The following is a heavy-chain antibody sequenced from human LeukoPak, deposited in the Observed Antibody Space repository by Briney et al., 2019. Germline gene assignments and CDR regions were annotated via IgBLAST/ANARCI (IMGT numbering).Heavy chain of an antibody. J-gene: IGHJ6*02. D-gene: IGHD6-19*01. Sequence: NPSETPSLTCAVYGGSFSGYYWSWIRQPPGKGLEWIGEINHSGSTNYNPSLKSRVTISVDTSKNQFSLKLSSVTAADTAVYYCARGYSSGRSNYYYYGMDVWGQGTTVTVSS. CDR2: INHSGST. CDR3: ARGYSSGRSNYYYYGMDV. V-gene: IGHV4-34*01. CDR1: GGSFSGYY.